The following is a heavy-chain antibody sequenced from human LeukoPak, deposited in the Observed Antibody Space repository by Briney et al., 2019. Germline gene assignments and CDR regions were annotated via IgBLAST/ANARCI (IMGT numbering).Heavy chain of an antibody. CDR3: ARGRSSSFGSSYNWFDP. V-gene: IGHV3-30-3*01. CDR1: GFTFSSYA. D-gene: IGHD6-6*01. CDR2: ISYDGSNK. Sequence: GGSLRLSCAASGFTFSSYAMHWVRQAPGKGLEWVAVISYDGSNKYYADSVKGRFTISRDNSKNTLYLQMNSLRAEDTAVYYCARGRSSSFGSSYNWFDPWGQGTLVTVSS. J-gene: IGHJ5*02.